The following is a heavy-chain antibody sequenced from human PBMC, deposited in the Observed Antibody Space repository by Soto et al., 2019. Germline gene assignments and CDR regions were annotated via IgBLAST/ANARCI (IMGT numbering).Heavy chain of an antibody. D-gene: IGHD6-19*01. CDR3: ARSPLIRSGYSSGWVFDY. Sequence: PGGSLRLSCAASGFTFSSYGMHRVRQAPGKGLEWVAVIWYDGSNKYYADSVKGRFTISRDNSKNTLYLQMNSLRAEDTAVYYCARSPLIRSGYSSGWVFDYWGQGTLVTVSS. V-gene: IGHV3-33*01. CDR2: IWYDGSNK. CDR1: GFTFSSYG. J-gene: IGHJ4*02.